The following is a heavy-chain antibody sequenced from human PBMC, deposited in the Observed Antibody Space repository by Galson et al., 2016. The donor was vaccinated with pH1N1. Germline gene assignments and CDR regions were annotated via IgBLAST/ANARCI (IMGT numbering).Heavy chain of an antibody. D-gene: IGHD3-10*01. CDR2: INPNSGGT. V-gene: IGHV1-2*02. CDR3: ATAGFGARKFDY. J-gene: IGHJ4*02. Sequence: TVKVSCKASGYTFTGYYMHWVRQAPGQGLEWMGWINPNSGGTNYAQKFQGRVTMTRDTSISTAYMELSRPRSDDTAIYYCATAGFGARKFDYWGQGTLVTVSS. CDR1: GYTFTGYY.